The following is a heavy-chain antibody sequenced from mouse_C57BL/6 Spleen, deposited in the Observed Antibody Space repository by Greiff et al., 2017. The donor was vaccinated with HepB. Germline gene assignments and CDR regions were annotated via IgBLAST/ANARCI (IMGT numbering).Heavy chain of an antibody. Sequence: QVQLQQPGAELVKPGASVKLSCKASGYTFTSYWMHWVKQRPGQGLEWIGMIHPNSGSTNYNEKFKSKATLTVDKSSSTAYMQLSSLTSEDSAVYYCAREQLRGGYYFDYWGQGTTLTVSS. CDR3: AREQLRGGYYFDY. CDR1: GYTFTSYW. D-gene: IGHD3-2*02. J-gene: IGHJ2*01. CDR2: IHPNSGST. V-gene: IGHV1-64*01.